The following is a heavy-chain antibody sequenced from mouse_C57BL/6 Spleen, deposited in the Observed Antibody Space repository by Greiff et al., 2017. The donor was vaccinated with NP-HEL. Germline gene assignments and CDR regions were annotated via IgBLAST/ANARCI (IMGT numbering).Heavy chain of an antibody. D-gene: IGHD3-2*02. V-gene: IGHV14-4*01. Sequence: VQLQQSGAELVRPGASVKLSCTASGFNIKDDYMHWVKQRPEQGLEWIGWIDPENGDTEYASKFQGKATITADTSSNTAYLQLSSLTSEDTAVYYCTTMIDSSGYRAWFAYWGQGTLVTVSA. CDR3: TTMIDSSGYRAWFAY. CDR1: GFNIKDDY. CDR2: IDPENGDT. J-gene: IGHJ3*01.